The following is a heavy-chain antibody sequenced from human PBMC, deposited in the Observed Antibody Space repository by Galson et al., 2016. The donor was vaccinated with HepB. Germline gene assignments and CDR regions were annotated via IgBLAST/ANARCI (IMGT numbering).Heavy chain of an antibody. CDR3: ARVVRGVFIRYFYYYMDV. CDR2: ISRSGST. V-gene: IGHV4-34*01. D-gene: IGHD3-10*01. J-gene: IGHJ6*03. CDR1: GGSFSGYY. Sequence: SETLSLTCAVYGGSFSGYYWSWIRQPPGKGLEWIGEISRSGSTNYNSSLKSRVTISLDTSNNQFSLKLSSVSAADTAVYYCARVVRGVFIRYFYYYMDVWGKGTTVTVSS.